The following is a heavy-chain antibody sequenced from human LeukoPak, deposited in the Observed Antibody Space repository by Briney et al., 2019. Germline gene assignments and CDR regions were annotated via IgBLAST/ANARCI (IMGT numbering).Heavy chain of an antibody. Sequence: PGRSLRLSCAASGFTFSSYAMHWVRQAPGKGLEWVAVISYDGSNKYYADSVKGRFTISRDNSKNTLYLQMNSLRAEDTAMYYCARDGDPYSGSPRYHAFDIWGQGTMVTVSS. CDR1: GFTFSSYA. CDR2: ISYDGSNK. CDR3: ARDGDPYSGSPRYHAFDI. J-gene: IGHJ3*02. V-gene: IGHV3-30-3*01. D-gene: IGHD1-26*01.